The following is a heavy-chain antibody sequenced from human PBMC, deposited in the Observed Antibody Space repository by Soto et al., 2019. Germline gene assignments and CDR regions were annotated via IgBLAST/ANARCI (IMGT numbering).Heavy chain of an antibody. J-gene: IGHJ3*02. D-gene: IGHD1-1*01. CDR1: GGSISSYY. CDR3: ARYNPRAGFAFDI. CDR2: IYYSGST. V-gene: IGHV4-59*01. Sequence: SETLSLTCTVSGGSISSYYWSWIRQPPGKGLEWIGYIYYSGSTNYNPSLKSRVTISVDTSKNQFSLKLSSVTAADTAVYYCARYNPRAGFAFDIWGQGTMVTVSS.